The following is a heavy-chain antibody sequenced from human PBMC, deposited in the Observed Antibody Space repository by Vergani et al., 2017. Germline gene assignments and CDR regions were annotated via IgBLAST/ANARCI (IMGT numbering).Heavy chain of an antibody. CDR2: INPTGSR. Sequence: LVQSGPEVKEPGASVKVSCLVSGYTFTDFFLAWVRQIPGERPEWMGWINPTGSRRYAEQFEGRVTMTTDTSIKTVFLEMTGLRSDDTAVYYCARGSRAAGYSGPDSWGQGTRVTVSS. CDR1: GYTFTDFF. CDR3: ARGSRAAGYSGPDS. J-gene: IGHJ4*02. V-gene: IGHV1-2*02. D-gene: IGHD6-13*01.